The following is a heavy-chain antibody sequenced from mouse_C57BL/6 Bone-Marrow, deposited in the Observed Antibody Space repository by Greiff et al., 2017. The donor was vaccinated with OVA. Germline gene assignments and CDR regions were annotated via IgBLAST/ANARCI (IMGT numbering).Heavy chain of an antibody. J-gene: IGHJ2*01. Sequence: EVHLVESGGDLVKPGGSLKLSCAASGFTFSSYGMSWVRQTPDKRLEWVATISSGGSYTYYPDSVKGRFTIFRDNAKNTLYLQMSSLKSEDTAMYYCARRGLIVTFDYWGQGTTLTVSS. D-gene: IGHD2-5*01. V-gene: IGHV5-6*01. CDR3: ARRGLIVTFDY. CDR1: GFTFSSYG. CDR2: ISSGGSYT.